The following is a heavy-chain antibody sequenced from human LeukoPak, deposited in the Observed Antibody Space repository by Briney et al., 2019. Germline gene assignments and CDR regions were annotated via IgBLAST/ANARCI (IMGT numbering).Heavy chain of an antibody. V-gene: IGHV1-2*02. CDR3: TRDPSSSSGDY. J-gene: IGHJ4*02. CDR1: GYTFTGYY. Sequence: ASVKVSCKASGYTFTGYYMHWVRQAPGQGPEWMGWINPNSGGTNYAQKFQGRVTMTRDTSISTAYMELSRLRSDDTAVYYCTRDPSSSSGDYWGQGTLVTVSS. CDR2: INPNSGGT. D-gene: IGHD6-6*01.